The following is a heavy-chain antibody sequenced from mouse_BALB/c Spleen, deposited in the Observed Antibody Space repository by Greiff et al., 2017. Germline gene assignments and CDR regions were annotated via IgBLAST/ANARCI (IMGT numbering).Heavy chain of an antibody. CDR3: AREYGNYRFAY. CDR1: GYAFTNYL. Sequence: VQLHQSGAELVRPGTSVKVSCKASGYAFTNYLIEWVKQRPGQGLEWIGVINPGSGGTNYNEKFKGKATLTADKSSSTAYMQLSSLTSDDSAVYVCAREYGNYRFAYWGQGTLVTVSA. J-gene: IGHJ3*01. CDR2: INPGSGGT. V-gene: IGHV1-54*01. D-gene: IGHD2-10*02.